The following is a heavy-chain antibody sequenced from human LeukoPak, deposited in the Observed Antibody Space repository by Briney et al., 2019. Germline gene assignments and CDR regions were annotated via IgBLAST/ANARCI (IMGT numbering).Heavy chain of an antibody. V-gene: IGHV3-53*01. CDR1: GFTVSSNY. D-gene: IGHD3-3*01. CDR3: ARVAAPGFKDYYYGMDV. Sequence: GGSLRPSCAASGFTVSSNYMSWVRQAPGKGLEWVSVIYSGGSTYYPDSVKGRFTISRDNSKNTLYLQMNSLRAEDTAVYYCARVAAPGFKDYYYGMDVWGQGTTVTVSS. J-gene: IGHJ6*02. CDR2: IYSGGST.